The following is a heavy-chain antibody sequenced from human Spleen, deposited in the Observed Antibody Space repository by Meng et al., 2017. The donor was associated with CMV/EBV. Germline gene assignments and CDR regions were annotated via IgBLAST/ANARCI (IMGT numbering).Heavy chain of an antibody. CDR3: ARDRVTVGYCSSISCPTLGGYFDL. D-gene: IGHD2-2*01. Sequence: GESLKISCAASGFTFSSYSMNWVRQAPGKGLEWVPSISSSSDYIYYADSLKGRFTISRDNAKNSLYLQMNSLRAEDTAVYYCARDRVTVGYCSSISCPTLGGYFDLWGRGTLVTVSS. V-gene: IGHV3-21*01. CDR1: GFTFSSYS. J-gene: IGHJ2*01. CDR2: ISSSSDYI.